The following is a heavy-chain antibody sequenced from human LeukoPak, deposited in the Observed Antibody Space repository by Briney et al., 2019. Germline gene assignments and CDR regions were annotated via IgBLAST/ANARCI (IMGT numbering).Heavy chain of an antibody. J-gene: IGHJ3*02. D-gene: IGHD2-15*01. V-gene: IGHV1-18*01. Sequence: ASVKVSCKASGGTFSSYAISWVRQAPGQGLEWMGWISAYNGNTNYAQKLQGRVTMTTDTSTSTAYMELRSLRSDDTAVYYCAREVVAASRAFDIWGQGTMVTVSS. CDR3: AREVVAASRAFDI. CDR1: GGTFSSYA. CDR2: ISAYNGNT.